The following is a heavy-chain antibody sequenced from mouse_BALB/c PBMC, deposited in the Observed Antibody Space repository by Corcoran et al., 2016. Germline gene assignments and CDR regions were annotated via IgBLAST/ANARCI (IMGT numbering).Heavy chain of an antibody. V-gene: IGHV1-26*01. CDR3: ARDWDWYFDV. CDR2: INPNNGGT. D-gene: IGHD4-1*01. J-gene: IGHJ1*01. CDR1: GYTFTDYY. Sequence: EVQLQQSGPELVKPGASVKMSCNASGYTFTDYYKKWVKQSHGKSIEWIGDINPNNGGTSYNQKFKGKATLTVDKSSSTAYMQLNSLTSEDSAVYYCARDWDWYFDVWGAGTTVTVSS.